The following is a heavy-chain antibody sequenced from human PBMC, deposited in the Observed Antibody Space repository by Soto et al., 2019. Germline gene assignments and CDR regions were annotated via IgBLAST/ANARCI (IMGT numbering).Heavy chain of an antibody. CDR2: IYYSGST. CDR3: ARHGGDYNYWYFDL. V-gene: IGHV4-39*01. CDR1: GGSISSSSYY. J-gene: IGHJ2*01. D-gene: IGHD4-17*01. Sequence: QLQLQESGPGLVKPSETLSLTCTVSGGSISSSSYYWGWIRQPPGKGLEWIGSIYYSGSTYYNPSLKGRVTIAVDTSKNQFALRLSSVTAADTAVYYCARHGGDYNYWYFDLGGRGTLVTVSS.